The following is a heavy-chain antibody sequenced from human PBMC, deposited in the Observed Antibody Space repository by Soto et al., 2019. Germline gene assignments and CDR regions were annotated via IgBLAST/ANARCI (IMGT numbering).Heavy chain of an antibody. J-gene: IGHJ5*02. D-gene: IGHD3-3*01. Sequence: KPGGSLRLSCAASGFTFSSYGMNWVRQAPGKGLEWVSSISGTGSYIMYADSVKGRFTISRDNAKNSLYLQMNRLRAEDTAVYFCARDKESLLFNWFDPWGQGTLVTVSS. V-gene: IGHV3-21*01. CDR2: ISGTGSYI. CDR3: ARDKESLLFNWFDP. CDR1: GFTFSSYG.